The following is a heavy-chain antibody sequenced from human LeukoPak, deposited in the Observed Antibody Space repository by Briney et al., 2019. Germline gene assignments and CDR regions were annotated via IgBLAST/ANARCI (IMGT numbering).Heavy chain of an antibody. CDR3: ARDSRDYDYVWGSYRGYFDY. CDR2: ISYDGSNK. J-gene: IGHJ4*02. Sequence: GGSLRLSCAASGFTFSSYAMHWVRQAPGKGLEWVAVISYDGSNKYYADSVKGRFTISRDNSKNTLYLQMNSLRAEDTAVYYCARDSRDYDYVWGSYRGYFDYWGQGALVTVSS. V-gene: IGHV3-30*14. D-gene: IGHD3-16*02. CDR1: GFTFSSYA.